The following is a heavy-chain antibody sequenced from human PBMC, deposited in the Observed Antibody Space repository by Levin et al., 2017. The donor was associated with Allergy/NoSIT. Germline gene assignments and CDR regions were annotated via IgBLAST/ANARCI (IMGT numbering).Heavy chain of an antibody. CDR2: INWNGGST. CDR3: ARDGDYYDSSGYYPLDY. CDR1: GFTFDDYG. D-gene: IGHD3-22*01. J-gene: IGHJ4*02. V-gene: IGHV3-20*04. Sequence: GGSLRLSCAASGFTFDDYGMSWVRQAPGKGLEWVSGINWNGGSTGYADSVKGRFTISRDNAKNSLYLQMNSLRAEDTALYYCARDGDYYDSSGYYPLDYWGQGTLVTVSS.